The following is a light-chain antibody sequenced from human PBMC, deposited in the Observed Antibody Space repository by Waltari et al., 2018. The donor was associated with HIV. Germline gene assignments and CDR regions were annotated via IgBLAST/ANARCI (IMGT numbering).Light chain of an antibody. CDR2: EAS. Sequence: VLTQSPFTLSTSPGERVTLSCRASKSVNSYLSWYQQKPGQAPSLLIYEASKRATGIPARLSGTGSGTDLNLTISSLEPADFAVYFCQQHSNWPLITFGLGCTVDV. V-gene: IGKV3-11*01. J-gene: IGKJ3*01. CDR1: KSVNSY. CDR3: QQHSNWPLIT.